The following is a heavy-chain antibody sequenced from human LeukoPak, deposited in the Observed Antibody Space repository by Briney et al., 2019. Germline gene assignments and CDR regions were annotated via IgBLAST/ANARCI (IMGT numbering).Heavy chain of an antibody. CDR1: NGSISLSH. D-gene: IGHD3-10*01. CDR3: ASRRVSGRYLYYGDY. V-gene: IGHV4-4*09. CDR2: ILTSGTT. Sequence: SETLSLTCSVSNGSISLSHWSWVRQPPGKGLEWIGYILTSGTTNYNPSLKSRLTMSVDTSKNEFTLRLSSVTAADTAVYYCASRRVSGRYLYYGDYWCHGTLVTGSS. J-gene: IGHJ4*01.